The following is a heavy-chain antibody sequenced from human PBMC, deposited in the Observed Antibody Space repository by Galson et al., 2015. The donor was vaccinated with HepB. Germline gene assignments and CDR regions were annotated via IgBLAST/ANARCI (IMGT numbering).Heavy chain of an antibody. V-gene: IGHV4-59*01. D-gene: IGHD7-27*01. CDR1: GGSMRSYY. CDR2: IYYTGRN. J-gene: IGHJ2*01. CDR3: ARDSTGGDWYFDL. Sequence: SLTCNVSGGSMRSYYWNWIRQPPGKGLEWIGYIYYTGRNNYNPSLKSRVTISVDTAKNQFSLKLSSVTAADTAVYYCARDSTGGDWYFDLWGRGTLVTVSS.